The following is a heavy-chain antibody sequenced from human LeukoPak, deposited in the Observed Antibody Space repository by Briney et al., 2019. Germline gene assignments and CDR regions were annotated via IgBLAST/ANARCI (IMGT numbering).Heavy chain of an antibody. CDR3: TSEDQGGFDY. J-gene: IGHJ4*02. CDR1: GFTFSNAW. D-gene: IGHD1-26*01. Sequence: AGSLRLSCVASGFTFSNAWMSWVRQAPIKGLEWVGRIKRKIDGETTDYAAPAKGRFTISRDDSKNTLYLQMNSLKTEDTAVYYCTSEDQGGFDYWGRGTLVTVSS. V-gene: IGHV3-15*01. CDR2: IKRKIDGETT.